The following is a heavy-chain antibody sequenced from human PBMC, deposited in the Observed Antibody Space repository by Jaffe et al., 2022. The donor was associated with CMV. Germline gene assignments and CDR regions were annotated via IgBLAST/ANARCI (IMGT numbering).Heavy chain of an antibody. Sequence: QLQLQESGPGLVKPSETLSLTCTVSGGSISSSSYYWGWIRQPPGKGLEWIGSIYYSGSTYYNPSLKSRVTISVDTSKNQFSLKLSSVTAADTAVYYCARLVDYGDYVGWFDPWGQGTLVTVSS. V-gene: IGHV4-39*01. CDR2: IYYSGST. J-gene: IGHJ5*02. CDR1: GGSISSSSYY. D-gene: IGHD4-17*01. CDR3: ARLVDYGDYVGWFDP.